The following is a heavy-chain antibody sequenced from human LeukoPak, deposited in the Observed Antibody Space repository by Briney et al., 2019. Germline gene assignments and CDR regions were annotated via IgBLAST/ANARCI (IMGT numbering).Heavy chain of an antibody. J-gene: IGHJ4*02. CDR1: GFTSYYYG. CDR3: ARDKHYYDSSNYV. D-gene: IGHD3-22*01. V-gene: IGHV3-20*04. Sequence: GGSLRLSCAASGFTSYYYGMSWVRQGPGKGLEWVSGINWNGGTTGYADSVRGRFTISRDNAKNSLYLQMNSLRAEDTALYYCARDKHYYDSSNYVWGQRTLVTVSS. CDR2: INWNGGTT.